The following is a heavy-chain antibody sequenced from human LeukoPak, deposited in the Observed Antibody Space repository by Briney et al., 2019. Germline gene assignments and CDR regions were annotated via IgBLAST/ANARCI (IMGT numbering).Heavy chain of an antibody. Sequence: GGSLRLSCAASGFTFSSYAMSWVRQAPGKGLEWVSAISGSGGSTYYADSVKGRFTISRDNSKNTLYLQMNSLRAEDTAVYYCAKDLRVRYYYDSSGXYRFDYWGQGTLVTVSS. D-gene: IGHD3-22*01. J-gene: IGHJ4*02. CDR2: ISGSGGST. CDR3: AKDLRVRYYYDSSGXYRFDY. CDR1: GFTFSSYA. V-gene: IGHV3-23*01.